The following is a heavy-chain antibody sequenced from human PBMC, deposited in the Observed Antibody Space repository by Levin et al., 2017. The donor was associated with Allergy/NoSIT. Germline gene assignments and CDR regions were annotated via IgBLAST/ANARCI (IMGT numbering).Heavy chain of an antibody. V-gene: IGHV4-4*07. D-gene: IGHD3-10*01. Sequence: SSETLSLTCTVSGGSLSPYYWSWVRQSAEKGLEWIGRVYIDGTTNYNPSLQSRVTMSVDTSKNQFSLKLRSLTAADTGLYYCARGSYFYAMDVWGRGTSVSVSS. J-gene: IGHJ6*02. CDR1: GGSLSPYY. CDR2: VYIDGTT. CDR3: ARGSYFYAMDV.